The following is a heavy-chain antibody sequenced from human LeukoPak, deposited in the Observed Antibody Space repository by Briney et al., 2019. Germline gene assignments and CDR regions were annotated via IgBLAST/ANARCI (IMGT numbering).Heavy chain of an antibody. J-gene: IGHJ4*02. V-gene: IGHV3-49*04. CDR1: GFTFSDYW. Sequence: GGSLRLSCAASGFTFSDYWMSWVRQAPGKGLEWVCFIRSKAYGETTEYAASVQGRFTISRDDSKSIAYLQMNSLKTEDTAVYYCARGVAGATGYWGQGTLVTVSS. CDR2: IRSKAYGETT. D-gene: IGHD1-26*01. CDR3: ARGVAGATGY.